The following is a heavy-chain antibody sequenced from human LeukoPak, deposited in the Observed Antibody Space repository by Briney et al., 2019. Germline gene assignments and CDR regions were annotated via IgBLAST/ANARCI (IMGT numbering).Heavy chain of an antibody. V-gene: IGHV3-21*01. CDR1: GFTFSRYT. CDR2: ISSDSSSM. Sequence: GGSLRLSCAASGFTFSRYTMKWVRQSPGKGLEYVFSISSDSSSMYYADSVKGRFTISRDNAKNSVYLQINSLRAEDTAIYYCARVPPSYWGQGTLVTVSS. J-gene: IGHJ4*02. CDR3: ARVPPSY.